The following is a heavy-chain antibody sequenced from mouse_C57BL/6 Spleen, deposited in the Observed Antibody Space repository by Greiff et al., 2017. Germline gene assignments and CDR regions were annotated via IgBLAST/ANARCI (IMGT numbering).Heavy chain of an antibody. V-gene: IGHV1-39*01. J-gene: IGHJ4*01. CDR1: GYSFTDYN. CDR3: AREGIYYGPFYAMDY. D-gene: IGHD2-1*01. Sequence: VQLKQSGPELVKPGASVKISCKASGYSFTDYNMNWVKQSTGKSLEWIGVINPNYGTTSYNQKFKGKATLTVVQSSSTAYMQLNSLTSEDSAVYDCAREGIYYGPFYAMDYWGQGTSVTVSS. CDR2: INPNYGTT.